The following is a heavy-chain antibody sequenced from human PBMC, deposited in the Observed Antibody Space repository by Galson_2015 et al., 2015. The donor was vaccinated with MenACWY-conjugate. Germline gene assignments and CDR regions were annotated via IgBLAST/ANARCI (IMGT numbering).Heavy chain of an antibody. D-gene: IGHD1-26*01. CDR1: GFTFSRYW. CDR3: ARVFSGSRYYSYGMDV. V-gene: IGHV3-7*03. J-gene: IGHJ6*02. Sequence: SLRLSCAASGFTFSRYWMAWVRQAPGKGLEWVANIKQDGSEQYYVASVKDRFTISRDNAENSLYLEVNSLRGEDTAVFCCARVFSGSRYYSYGMDVWGQGTTVTVSS. CDR2: IKQDGSEQ.